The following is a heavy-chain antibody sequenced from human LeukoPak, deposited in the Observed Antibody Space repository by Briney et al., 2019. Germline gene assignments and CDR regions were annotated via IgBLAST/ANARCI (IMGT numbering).Heavy chain of an antibody. D-gene: IGHD6-13*01. CDR3: TRRSIASTRTDDY. J-gene: IGHJ4*02. Sequence: AGGSLRLSCAASGFNFSASAIHWVRQASGKGLEWVGRIRSKTHSYATTYAASLEGRFTISRDDSKNTTYLQMSSLKTDDTAVYYCTRRSIASTRTDDYWGQGTLVTVSS. CDR1: GFNFSASA. V-gene: IGHV3-73*01. CDR2: IRSKTHSYAT.